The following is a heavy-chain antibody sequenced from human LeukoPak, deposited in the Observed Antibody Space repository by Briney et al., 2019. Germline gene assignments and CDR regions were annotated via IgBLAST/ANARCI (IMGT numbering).Heavy chain of an antibody. Sequence: SETLSLTCTVSGGSISSYYWSWVRQPPGKGLEWIGYIYYSGSTNYNPSLKSRVTISVDTSKNQFSLKLSSVTAADTAVYYCARVNYYYYYMDVWGKGTTVTISS. J-gene: IGHJ6*03. CDR1: GGSISSYY. V-gene: IGHV4-59*01. CDR2: IYYSGST. CDR3: ARVNYYYYYMDV.